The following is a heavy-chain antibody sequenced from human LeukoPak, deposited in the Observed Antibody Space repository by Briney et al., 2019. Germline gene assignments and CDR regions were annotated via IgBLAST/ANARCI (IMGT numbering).Heavy chain of an antibody. CDR2: INADGSTT. D-gene: IGHD1-14*01. Sequence: GGSLGLSCAASGFTFGNSWVHWVRQAPGKGLVWVSLINADGSTTTYADSVKGRFTISRDNARNTLSLQMNSLTIEDTAVYYCVVVVEPPDSDGFDVWGQGTMITVSS. J-gene: IGHJ3*01. CDR1: GFTFGNSW. V-gene: IGHV3-74*01. CDR3: VVVVEPPDSDGFDV.